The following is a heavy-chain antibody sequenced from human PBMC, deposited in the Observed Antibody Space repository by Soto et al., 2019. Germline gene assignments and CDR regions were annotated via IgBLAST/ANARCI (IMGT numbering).Heavy chain of an antibody. CDR3: AATDYYDSSGYRRTYYYYGMDV. V-gene: IGHV1-58*01. D-gene: IGHD3-22*01. CDR2: IVVGSGNT. J-gene: IGHJ6*02. Sequence: SVKVSCKASGFTFTSSAVQWVRQARGQRLEWIGWIVVGSGNTNYAQKFQERVTITRDMSTSTAYMELSSLRSEDTAVYYCAATDYYDSSGYRRTYYYYGMDVWGQGTTVTVSS. CDR1: GFTFTSSA.